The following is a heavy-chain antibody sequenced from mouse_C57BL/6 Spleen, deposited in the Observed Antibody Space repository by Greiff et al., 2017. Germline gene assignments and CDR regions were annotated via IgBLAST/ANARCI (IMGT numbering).Heavy chain of an antibody. CDR1: GFTFSNYW. CDR3: TVLYGYDVG. V-gene: IGHV6-3*01. J-gene: IGHJ2*01. D-gene: IGHD2-2*01. CDR2: IRLKSDNYAT. Sequence: EVKLEESGGGLVQPGGSMKLSCVASGFTFSNYWMNWVRQSPEKGLEWVAQIRLKSDNYATHYAESVKGRFTISRDDSKSGVYLQMNNLRAEDTGIYYCTVLYGYDVGWGQGTTLTGSS.